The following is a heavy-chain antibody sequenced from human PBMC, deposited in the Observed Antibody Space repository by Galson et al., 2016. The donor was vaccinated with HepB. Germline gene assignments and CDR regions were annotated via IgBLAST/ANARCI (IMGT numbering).Heavy chain of an antibody. J-gene: IGHJ4*02. CDR3: VTGGDRAKAND. Sequence: SETLSLTCAVYGTSFSDSYSSWMRQHPGKGLEWIGEIHPIGNNHYNPSLKGRVTISLDTSKNQFSLRLISVTAADTAVYYCVTGGDRAKANDWGQGTLVTVAS. CDR2: IHPIGNN. D-gene: IGHD3-16*01. CDR1: GTSFSDSY. V-gene: IGHV4-34*01.